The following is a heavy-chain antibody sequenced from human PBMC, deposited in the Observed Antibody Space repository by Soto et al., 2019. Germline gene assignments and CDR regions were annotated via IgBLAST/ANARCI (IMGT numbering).Heavy chain of an antibody. V-gene: IGHV3-74*01. J-gene: IGHJ4*02. Sequence: EVQLVESGGGLVQPGGSLRLSCAASGFTFSTYWMHWVRQAPGKGLVWVSRIASDGSSTTYADSVKGRFTISRDNAKNTLYLQMNSLRAEDTAVYYCASGSSSRGVDYWGQGTLVTVSS. CDR2: IASDGSST. CDR3: ASGSSSRGVDY. CDR1: GFTFSTYW. D-gene: IGHD3-10*01.